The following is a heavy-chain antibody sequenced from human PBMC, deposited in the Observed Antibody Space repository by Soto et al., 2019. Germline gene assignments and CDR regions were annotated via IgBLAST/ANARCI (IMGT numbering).Heavy chain of an antibody. J-gene: IGHJ4*02. CDR3: ARVRGAKNYYDSSGYYLFDY. CDR2: IIPIFGTA. Sequence: QVQLVQSGAEVKKPGSSVKVSCKASGGTFSSYAISWVRQAPGQGLEWMGGIIPIFGTANYAQKFQGRVTITADESTSTGYMELSSLRSEDTAVYYCARVRGAKNYYDSSGYYLFDYWGQGTLVTVSS. D-gene: IGHD3-22*01. V-gene: IGHV1-69*01. CDR1: GGTFSSYA.